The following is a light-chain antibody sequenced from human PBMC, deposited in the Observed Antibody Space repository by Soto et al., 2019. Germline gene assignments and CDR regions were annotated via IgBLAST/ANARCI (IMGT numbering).Light chain of an antibody. CDR1: QSLSTGY. CDR3: QQYDSSSYT. Sequence: EIVLTQSPGTLSLSQGERATLSCRASQSLSTGYLAWYQQKPGQAPRLLIYAASTRATGIPDRFSGSGSGTDFTLTISRLGPEDFAVYYCQQYDSSSYTFSQGTKLEIK. V-gene: IGKV3-20*01. J-gene: IGKJ2*01. CDR2: AAS.